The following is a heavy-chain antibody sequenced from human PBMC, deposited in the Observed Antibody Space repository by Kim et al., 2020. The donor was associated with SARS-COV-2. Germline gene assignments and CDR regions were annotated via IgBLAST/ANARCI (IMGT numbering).Heavy chain of an antibody. J-gene: IGHJ6*02. CDR2: INPSGGST. Sequence: ASVKVSCKASGYTFTSYYMHWVRQAPGQGLEWMGIINPSGGSTSYAQKFQGRVTMTRDTSTSTVYMELSSLRSEDTAVYYCARDGYYYGSGSYNRYYYGMDVWGQGTTVTVSS. CDR3: ARDGYYYGSGSYNRYYYGMDV. D-gene: IGHD3-10*01. CDR1: GYTFTSYY. V-gene: IGHV1-46*01.